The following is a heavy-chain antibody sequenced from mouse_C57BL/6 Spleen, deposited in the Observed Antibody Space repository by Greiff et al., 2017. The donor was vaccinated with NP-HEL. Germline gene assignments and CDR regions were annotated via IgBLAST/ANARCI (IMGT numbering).Heavy chain of an antibody. V-gene: IGHV5-16*01. CDR1: GFTFSDYY. J-gene: IGHJ4*01. D-gene: IGHD3-1*01. CDR3: ARDRGYGYYAMDY. CDR2: INYDGSST. Sequence: VVESEGGLVQPGSSMKLSCTASGFTFSDYYMAWVRQVPEKGLEWVANINYDGSSTYYLDSLKSRFIISRDNAKNILYLQMSSLKSEDTATYYCARDRGYGYYAMDYWGQGTSVTVSS.